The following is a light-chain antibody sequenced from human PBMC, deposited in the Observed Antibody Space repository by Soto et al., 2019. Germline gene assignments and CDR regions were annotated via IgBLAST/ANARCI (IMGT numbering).Light chain of an antibody. CDR2: NNN. Sequence: QSVLTQPPSASGTPGQGVTISCSGSGSNIASNTVNWYQQLPGTAPKLLMYNNNQRPSGVPDRFSGSKSGTSASLAISGLQSDDEADYYCATWDDSLNGVVFCGGTKVTVL. CDR1: GSNIASNT. J-gene: IGLJ3*02. CDR3: ATWDDSLNGVV. V-gene: IGLV1-44*01.